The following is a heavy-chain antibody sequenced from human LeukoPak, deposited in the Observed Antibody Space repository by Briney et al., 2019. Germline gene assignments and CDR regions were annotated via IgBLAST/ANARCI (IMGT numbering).Heavy chain of an antibody. CDR2: IYYSGST. V-gene: IGHV4-59*01. Sequence: SETLPLTCTVSGGSISSYYWSWIRQPPGKGLEWIGYIYYSGSTNYNPSLKSRVTISVDTSKNQFSLKLSSVTAADTAVYYCARDITYYGMDVWGQGTTVTVSS. CDR3: ARDITYYGMDV. CDR1: GGSISSYY. D-gene: IGHD3-10*01. J-gene: IGHJ6*02.